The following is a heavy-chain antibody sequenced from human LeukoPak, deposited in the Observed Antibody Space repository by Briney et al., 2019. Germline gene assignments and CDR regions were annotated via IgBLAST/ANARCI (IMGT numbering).Heavy chain of an antibody. Sequence: ASVTVSCTASGYTLTNYAMHWVRQAPGQRLEWMGWINAGNGNTKYSQKFQGRVTITRDTSASTAYMELSSLRSEDTAVYYCARVLEYYFDYWGQGTLVTVSS. CDR1: GYTLTNYA. V-gene: IGHV1-3*01. J-gene: IGHJ4*02. CDR3: ARVLEYYFDY. CDR2: INAGNGNT. D-gene: IGHD3-3*01.